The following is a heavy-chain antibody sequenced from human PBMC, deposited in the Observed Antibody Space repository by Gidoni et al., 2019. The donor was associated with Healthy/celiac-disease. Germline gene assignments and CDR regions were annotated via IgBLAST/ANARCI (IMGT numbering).Heavy chain of an antibody. Sequence: QVQLQESGPGLVKPSETLSLTCTVSGGSISSYYWSWIRQPPGKGLEWIGYIYYSGSTNYNPSLKSRVTISVDTSKNQFSLKLSSVTAADTAVYYCARAHGYCGGDCYSGNAYYYYGMDVWGQGTTVTVSS. CDR2: IYYSGST. CDR3: ARAHGYCGGDCYSGNAYYYYGMDV. D-gene: IGHD2-21*02. J-gene: IGHJ6*02. V-gene: IGHV4-59*01. CDR1: GGSISSYY.